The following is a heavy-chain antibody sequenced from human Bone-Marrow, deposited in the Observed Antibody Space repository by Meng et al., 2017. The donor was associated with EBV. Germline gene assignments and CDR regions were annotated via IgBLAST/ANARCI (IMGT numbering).Heavy chain of an antibody. CDR3: ARYAVVVVAAPYWYFDL. CDR1: GGSISSSNW. J-gene: IGHJ2*01. D-gene: IGHD2-15*01. V-gene: IGHV4-4*03. CDR2: IYHSGST. Sequence: QVQLEGSGPGLVKPPGTLSLTCAVSGGSISSSNWWSWVRQPPGKGLEWIGEIYHSGSTNYNPSLKSRVTISVDKSKNQFSLKLSSVTAADTAVYYCARYAVVVVAAPYWYFDLWGRGTLVTVSS.